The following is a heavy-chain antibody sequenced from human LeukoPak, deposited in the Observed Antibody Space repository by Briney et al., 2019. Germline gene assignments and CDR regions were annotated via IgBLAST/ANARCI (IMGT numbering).Heavy chain of an antibody. Sequence: SQTLSLTCTVSGGSISSGDYYWSWIRQPPGKGLEWIGYIYYSGSTYYNPSLKSRVTISVDTSKNQFSLKLSSVTAADTAVYYCATVVTIFGVVPDYWGQGTLVTVSS. J-gene: IGHJ4*02. CDR3: ATVVTIFGVVPDY. D-gene: IGHD3-3*01. CDR2: IYYSGST. V-gene: IGHV4-30-4*08. CDR1: GGSISSGDYY.